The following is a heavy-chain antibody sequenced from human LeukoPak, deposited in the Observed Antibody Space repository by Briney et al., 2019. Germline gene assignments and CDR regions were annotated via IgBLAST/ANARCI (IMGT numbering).Heavy chain of an antibody. V-gene: IGHV4-4*02. CDR2: IYHSGST. Sequence: SGTLSLTCAVSGGSLSSSNWWSWVRQPPGKGLEWIGEIYHSGSTNYNPSLKSRVTISVDKSKNQFSLKLSSVTAADTAVYYCAREPRYCSSTSCYPVGWFDPWGQGTLVTVSS. D-gene: IGHD2-2*01. J-gene: IGHJ5*02. CDR3: AREPRYCSSTSCYPVGWFDP. CDR1: GGSLSSSNW.